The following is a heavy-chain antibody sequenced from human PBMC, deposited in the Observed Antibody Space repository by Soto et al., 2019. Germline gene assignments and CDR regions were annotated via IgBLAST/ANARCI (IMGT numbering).Heavy chain of an antibody. D-gene: IGHD3-16*02. Sequence: QVQLQESGPGLVKPSGTLSLTCAVSGGSISSSNWWSWVRQPPGKGLEWIGEIHDSGRSNYNASLKSRDTISVHTSDNQCSLKMSSVIAADTAVYYCARLVGWTQLSYYFDYWGQGILVTVSS. CDR1: GGSISSSNW. J-gene: IGHJ4*02. CDR2: IHDSGRS. CDR3: ARLVGWTQLSYYFDY. V-gene: IGHV4-4*02.